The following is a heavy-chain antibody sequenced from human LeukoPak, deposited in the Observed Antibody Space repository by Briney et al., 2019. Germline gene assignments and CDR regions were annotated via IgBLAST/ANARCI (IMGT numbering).Heavy chain of an antibody. CDR2: IKQDGSEK. CDR1: GFTFSSYW. J-gene: IGHJ6*03. CDR3: ASLYNSGWYWDFGAAAADYMDV. V-gene: IGHV3-7*01. Sequence: GGSLRLSCAASGFTFSSYWMSWVRQAPGKGLEWVANIKQDGSEKYYVDSVKGRFTISRDNAKNSLYLHMDNLRAEDTAVYYCASLYNSGWYWDFGAAAADYMDVWGKGTTVTVSS. D-gene: IGHD6-19*01.